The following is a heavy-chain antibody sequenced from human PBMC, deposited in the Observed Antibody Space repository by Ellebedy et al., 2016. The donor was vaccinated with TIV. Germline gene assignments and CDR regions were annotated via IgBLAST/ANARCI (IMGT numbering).Heavy chain of an antibody. J-gene: IGHJ4*02. D-gene: IGHD3-22*01. CDR3: AREHYYDSSGYPFDY. Sequence: PGGSLRLSCAASGFTFSSSGMHWVRQAPGPGLEWVAVIWYDGSNKYYADSVKGRFTISRDNSKNTLYLQMNSLRAEDKAVYYCAREHYYDSSGYPFDYWGQGTLVTGSS. CDR2: IWYDGSNK. CDR1: GFTFSSSG. V-gene: IGHV3-33*01.